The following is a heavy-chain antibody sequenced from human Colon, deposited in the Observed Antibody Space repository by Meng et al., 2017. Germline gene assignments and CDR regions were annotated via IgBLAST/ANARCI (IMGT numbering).Heavy chain of an antibody. CDR2: SGSDGSST. CDR3: ARASPSFYGSGSYAFDI. Sequence: GGSLRLSCAVSGFTFSSYGMHWVRQAPGKGLVWVSRSGSDGSSTTYADSVKGRFTISRDSAKNTLFLEMNSLRDEDTAVYYCARASPSFYGSGSYAFDIWGQGKMV. CDR1: GFTFSSYG. V-gene: IGHV3-74*01. J-gene: IGHJ3*02. D-gene: IGHD3-10*01.